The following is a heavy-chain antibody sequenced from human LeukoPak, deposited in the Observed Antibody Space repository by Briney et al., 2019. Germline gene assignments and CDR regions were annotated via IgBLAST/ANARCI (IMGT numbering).Heavy chain of an antibody. Sequence: GGSLRLSCAASGFTFSSYAMSWVRQAPGKGLEWVSAISGTGGRTYYADSVKGRFTISRDNSKNTLYLQMNSLRAEDTAVYYCARGGLAGYYYFDYWGQGTLVTVSS. CDR2: ISGTGGRT. CDR3: ARGGLAGYYYFDY. V-gene: IGHV3-23*01. J-gene: IGHJ4*02. D-gene: IGHD3-9*01. CDR1: GFTFSSYA.